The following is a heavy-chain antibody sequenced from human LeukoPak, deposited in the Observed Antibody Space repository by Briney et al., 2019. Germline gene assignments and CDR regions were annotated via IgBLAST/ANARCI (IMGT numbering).Heavy chain of an antibody. V-gene: IGHV3-74*01. CDR3: AGDYIWGRLF. J-gene: IGHJ4*01. D-gene: IGHD3-16*01. CDR2: ITSDGSTT. Sequence: PGGSLRLSCAASGFTFSSYWMHWVRQAPGKGLVWVSRITSDGSTTWYADSVKGRFTVSRDNAKNTLFLEMNSLRDEDTAVYYCAGDYIWGRLFWGQGTLVTVSS. CDR1: GFTFSSYW.